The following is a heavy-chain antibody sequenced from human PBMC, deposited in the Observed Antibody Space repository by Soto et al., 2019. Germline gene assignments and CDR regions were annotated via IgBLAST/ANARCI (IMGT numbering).Heavy chain of an antibody. CDR3: ARGGYSSWYTY. Sequence: SETLSLTCTVSGGSISSISYYWGGIRQPPGKGLEWIGSIYYSGSTYYNQSLKSRVTISVDTSKNQFSLKLSSVTAADTAVYYCARGGYSSWYTYWGQGTLVTVSS. V-gene: IGHV4-39*01. J-gene: IGHJ4*02. D-gene: IGHD6-13*01. CDR1: GGSISSISYY. CDR2: IYYSGST.